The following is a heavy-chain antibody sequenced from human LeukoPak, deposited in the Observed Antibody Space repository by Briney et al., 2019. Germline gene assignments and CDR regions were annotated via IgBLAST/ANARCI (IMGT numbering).Heavy chain of an antibody. J-gene: IGHJ4*02. V-gene: IGHV4-4*07. D-gene: IGHD1-26*01. Sequence: SETLSLTCTVSGDSISGNYWSWLRQPAGKGLEWIGRIFTSGSTNYNPSLKSRVTMSVDTSKNQFSLKLSSVTAADTAVYYCAREEWDFHFDYWGQETLVTVSS. CDR1: GDSISGNY. CDR2: IFTSGST. CDR3: AREEWDFHFDY.